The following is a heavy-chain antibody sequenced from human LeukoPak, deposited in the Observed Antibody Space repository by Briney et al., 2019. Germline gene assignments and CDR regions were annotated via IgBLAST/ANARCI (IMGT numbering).Heavy chain of an antibody. J-gene: IGHJ4*02. CDR3: ARDQYDSSGYYFLG. CDR1: GFTFSSYW. CDR2: IKQDGSEK. D-gene: IGHD3-22*01. V-gene: IGHV3-7*01. Sequence: GGSLRLSGAASGFTFSSYWMSWVRQAPGKGLEWVADIKQDGSEKYYVDSEKGRFTISRDNAKNSLYLQMNSLRAEDTAVYYCARDQYDSSGYYFLGWGQGTLVTVSS.